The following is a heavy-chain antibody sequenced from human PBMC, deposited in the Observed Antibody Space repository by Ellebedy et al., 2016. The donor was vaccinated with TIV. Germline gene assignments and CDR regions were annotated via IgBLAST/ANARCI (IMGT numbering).Heavy chain of an antibody. CDR3: ARAVRLGYFDY. D-gene: IGHD7-27*01. CDR2: VLYAGNNQ. Sequence: GESLKISCAASGFTFSAYGMHWVRQAPGKGLEWVAVVLYAGNNQYYADSVKGRFTLSRDNAKNSLYLQMNSLRAEDTAVYYCARAVRLGYFDYWGQGTLVTVSS. J-gene: IGHJ4*02. V-gene: IGHV3-30*03. CDR1: GFTFSAYG.